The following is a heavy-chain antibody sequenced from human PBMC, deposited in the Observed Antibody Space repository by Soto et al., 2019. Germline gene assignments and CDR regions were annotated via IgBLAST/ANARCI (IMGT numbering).Heavy chain of an antibody. D-gene: IGHD2-21*02. CDR2: IWYDGSNK. V-gene: IGHV3-33*01. CDR1: GFTFSNYG. J-gene: IGHJ5*02. CDR3: ARDSSGYCGGDCYSGWFDP. Sequence: QVQLVESGGGVVQPGRSLRLSCAASGFTFSNYGMHWVRQAPGKGLEWVAAIWYDGSNKYYADSVKGRFTISRDNSKNTLYLQMNSLRAEDTAVYYCARDSSGYCGGDCYSGWFDPWGQGTLVTVSS.